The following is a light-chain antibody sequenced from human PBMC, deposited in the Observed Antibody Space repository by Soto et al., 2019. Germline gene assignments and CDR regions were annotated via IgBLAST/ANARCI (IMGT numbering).Light chain of an antibody. J-gene: IGLJ3*02. CDR1: NSNIGSNT. V-gene: IGLV1-44*01. Sequence: QSVLTQPPSASGTPGQTVAISCSGSNSNIGSNTVNWYQQFPGTAPKLLIYGNNQRPSGVPDRFSGSKSDTSASLAISGLLSEDESDYYCAAWDDSLKGWVFGGGTQLTVL. CDR2: GNN. CDR3: AAWDDSLKGWV.